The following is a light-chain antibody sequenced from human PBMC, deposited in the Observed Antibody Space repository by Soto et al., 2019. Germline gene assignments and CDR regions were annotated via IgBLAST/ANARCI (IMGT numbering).Light chain of an antibody. J-gene: IGKJ1*01. CDR2: GAS. V-gene: IGKV3-20*01. CDR1: QSVSSSY. CDR3: QQYGSSPPT. Sequence: EIVLTQSAGTLSLSPGERATLSCRASQSVSSSYLAWYQQKPGQAPRLLIYGASSRATGIPDRFSGSGSGTDFTLTISRLEPEDFAVYYCQQYGSSPPTFDQGTKV.